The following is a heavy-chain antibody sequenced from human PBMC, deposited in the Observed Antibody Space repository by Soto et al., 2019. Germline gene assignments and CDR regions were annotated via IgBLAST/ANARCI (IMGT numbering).Heavy chain of an antibody. CDR3: ARSYSRTWLDFNY. CDR1: GYTFTSYW. Sequence: PGESLKISCKGSGYTFTSYWIGWVRQMPGKGLEWMGIIYPGDSDTRYSPSFQGQVTISADKSITTAYLQWSSLKASDTAMYYCARSYSRTWLDFNYWGPGTLVTVSS. J-gene: IGHJ4*02. V-gene: IGHV5-51*01. CDR2: IYPGDSDT. D-gene: IGHD6-13*01.